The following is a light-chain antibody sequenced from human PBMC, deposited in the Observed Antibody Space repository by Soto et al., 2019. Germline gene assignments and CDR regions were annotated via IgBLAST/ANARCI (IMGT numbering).Light chain of an antibody. J-gene: IGKJ3*01. CDR3: LQDYNYPFT. CDR1: QDIRND. V-gene: IGKV1-6*01. CDR2: AAS. Sequence: AIQLTQSPSSLPASVGDRVTITCRASQDIRNDLGWYQQKPGKAPNLLIYAASTLQSGDPSRFSGSGSGTDFTLTIRSLQPEDFATYYCLQDYNYPFTFGPGTKVDFK.